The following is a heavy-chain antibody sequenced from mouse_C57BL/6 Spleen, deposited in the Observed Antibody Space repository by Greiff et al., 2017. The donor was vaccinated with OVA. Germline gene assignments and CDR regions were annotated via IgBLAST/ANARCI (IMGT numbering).Heavy chain of an antibody. CDR2: IWRGGST. Sequence: VMLVESGPGLVQPSQSLSITCTVSGFSLTSYGVHWVRQSPGKGLEWLGVIWRGGSTDSNAAFMSRLSITKDNSKSQVFFKMNSLQADDTAIYYCANNYYGSSYGYFDVWGTGTTVTVAS. CDR1: GFSLTSYG. V-gene: IGHV2-5*01. CDR3: ANNYYGSSYGYFDV. J-gene: IGHJ1*03. D-gene: IGHD1-1*01.